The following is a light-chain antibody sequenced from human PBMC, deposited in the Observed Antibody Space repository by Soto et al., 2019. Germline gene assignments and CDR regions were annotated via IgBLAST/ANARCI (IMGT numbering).Light chain of an antibody. CDR3: QQSYNFPRT. J-gene: IGKJ1*01. CDR1: QNIVTY. CDR2: ATS. Sequence: DIQMTQSPSSLSAYIGDRVTITCRASQNIVTYLNWYLQKPGQAPKLLIYATSSLQSGVPPRFSGSGSGTEFSFTISSHQPEDFATYFCQQSYNFPRTFGQGTRVEI. V-gene: IGKV1-39*01.